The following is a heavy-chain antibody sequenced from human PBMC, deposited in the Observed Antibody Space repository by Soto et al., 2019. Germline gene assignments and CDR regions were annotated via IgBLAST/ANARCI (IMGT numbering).Heavy chain of an antibody. CDR1: GFTFSSYW. D-gene: IGHD6-13*01. Sequence: EVQLVESGGGLVQPGGSLRLSCAAAGFTFSSYWMTWVRQAPGKGLEWVANIKQDESKRYYVDSVEGRFTISRDNAKNSLFLQIIRLRAADSAVYYCARVFSPSYSSRWYDGFEIWGQGTMVTVSS. CDR3: ARVFSPSYSSRWYDGFEI. J-gene: IGHJ3*02. V-gene: IGHV3-7*05. CDR2: IKQDESKR.